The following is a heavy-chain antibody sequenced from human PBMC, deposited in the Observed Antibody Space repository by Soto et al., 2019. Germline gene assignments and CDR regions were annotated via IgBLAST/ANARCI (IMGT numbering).Heavy chain of an antibody. CDR2: ITGSGGAS. D-gene: IGHD6-13*01. CDR3: AKDGRYSGSCPPGDS. CDR1: GFTFGDYN. Sequence: EVQLLESGGGLVQPGGSLRLSCAASGFTFGDYNMNGVRQAPGKGLEGVSGITGSGGASYYADSVKGRFIISRDNSNDMVHLQMDGLSVDDTAVDYCAKDGRYSGSCPPGDSWGQGTMVTVSS. V-gene: IGHV3-23*01. J-gene: IGHJ5*01.